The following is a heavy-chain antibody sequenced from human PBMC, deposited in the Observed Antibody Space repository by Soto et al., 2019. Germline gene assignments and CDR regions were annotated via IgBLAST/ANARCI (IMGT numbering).Heavy chain of an antibody. J-gene: IGHJ4*02. Sequence: QLPLVESGGGVVQPGKSLRVSCAASQFTFSSFTMHWARQAPGKGLEWVAVISNDGRNKFYADSVKGRFTISRDNSKNTLFLQMNSLTAEDTAVYYCARGGYYTFWNGSIGTYWGQGTLVTVSS. D-gene: IGHD3-3*01. CDR3: ARGGYYTFWNGSIGTY. V-gene: IGHV3-30-3*01. CDR2: ISNDGRNK. CDR1: QFTFSSFT.